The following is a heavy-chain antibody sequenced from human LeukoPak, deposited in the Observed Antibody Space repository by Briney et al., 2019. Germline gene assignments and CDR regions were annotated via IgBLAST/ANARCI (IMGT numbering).Heavy chain of an antibody. CDR2: IIPIFGTA. CDR1: GGTFSSYA. Sequence: SVKVSCKASGGTFSSYAISWVRQAPGQGLEWMGGIIPIFGTANYAQKFQGRVTITADKSTSTAYMELSSLRSEDTAVYYCARDSELLWFGELLSFMDVWGKGATVTISS. J-gene: IGHJ6*03. CDR3: ARDSELLWFGELLSFMDV. V-gene: IGHV1-69*06. D-gene: IGHD3-10*01.